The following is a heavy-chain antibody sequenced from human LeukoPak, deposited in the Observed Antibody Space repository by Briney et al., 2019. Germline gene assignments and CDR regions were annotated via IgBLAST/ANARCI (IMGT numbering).Heavy chain of an antibody. CDR3: AKDSKAISGVVISYFGS. CDR2: ISGSGGIT. D-gene: IGHD3-3*01. J-gene: IGHJ4*02. Sequence: PGGSLRLSCAASGFTFSTYAMTWVRQAPGKGLEWVSFISGSGGITDYADSVKGRFTISRDNSKNTLHLQINSLRVEDTAVYYCAKDSKAISGVVISYFGSWGQGTMVTVSS. CDR1: GFTFSTYA. V-gene: IGHV3-23*01.